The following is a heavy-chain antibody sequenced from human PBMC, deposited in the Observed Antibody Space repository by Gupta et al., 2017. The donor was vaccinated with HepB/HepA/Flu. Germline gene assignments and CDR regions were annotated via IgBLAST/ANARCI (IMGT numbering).Heavy chain of an antibody. Sequence: QVQLVESGGGVVQPGRSLRLSCAASGFTFSSYAMHWVRQAPGKGLEWVAVISYDGSNKYYADSVKGRFTISRDNSKNTLYLQMNSLRAEDTAVYYCARDRTGYWYYGMDVWGQGTTVTVSS. CDR2: ISYDGSNK. D-gene: IGHD1-1*01. CDR3: ARDRTGYWYYGMDV. V-gene: IGHV3-30-3*01. CDR1: GFTFSSYA. J-gene: IGHJ6*02.